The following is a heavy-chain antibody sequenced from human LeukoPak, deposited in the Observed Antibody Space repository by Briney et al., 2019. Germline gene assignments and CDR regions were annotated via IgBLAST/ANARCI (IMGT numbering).Heavy chain of an antibody. CDR3: ARDGSTIFGADYYYYMDV. J-gene: IGHJ6*03. D-gene: IGHD3-3*01. V-gene: IGHV1-2*02. CDR1: AYTFTGYY. Sequence: ASVKVSCKASAYTFTGYYMHWVRQAPGQGLEWMGWINPNSGGTNYAQKFLGRVTMTRDTSISTAYMELSRLRSDDTAVYYCARDGSTIFGADYYYYMDVWGKGTTVTVSS. CDR2: INPNSGGT.